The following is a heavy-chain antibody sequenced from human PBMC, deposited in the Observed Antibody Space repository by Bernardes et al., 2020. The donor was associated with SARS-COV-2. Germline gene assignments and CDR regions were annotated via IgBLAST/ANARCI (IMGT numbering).Heavy chain of an antibody. V-gene: IGHV3-7*05. D-gene: IGHD2-2*01. CDR2: INQDGSEK. J-gene: IGHJ4*02. CDR3: ARMKCSSISCYRYFDY. Sequence: GGSLRLSCAASGFSFSNYWMSWVRQAPGKGLEWVANINQDGSEKYYVDSVKGRFTISRDNARNSLYLQMNSLRAEDTAVYYCARMKCSSISCYRYFDYWGQGTLVTVSS. CDR1: GFSFSNYW.